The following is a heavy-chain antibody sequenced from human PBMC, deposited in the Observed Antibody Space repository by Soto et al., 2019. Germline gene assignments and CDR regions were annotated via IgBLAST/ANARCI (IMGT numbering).Heavy chain of an antibody. J-gene: IGHJ4*02. CDR3: ASEVIMTTVVTTDY. CDR1: GFTFSSYA. CDR2: ISYDGSNK. Sequence: PGGSLSLSCAASGFTFSSYAIHWVRQAPGKGLEWVAVISYDGSNKYYADSVKGRFTISRDNSKNTLYLQMNSLRAEDTAVYYCASEVIMTTVVTTDYWGQGTLVTVSS. D-gene: IGHD4-17*01. V-gene: IGHV3-30-3*01.